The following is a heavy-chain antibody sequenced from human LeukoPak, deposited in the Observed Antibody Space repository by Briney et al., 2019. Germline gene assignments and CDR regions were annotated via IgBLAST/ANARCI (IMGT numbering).Heavy chain of an antibody. CDR2: IYYSGST. CDR1: GGSISSYY. D-gene: IGHD3-10*01. Sequence: SETLSLTCTVSGGSISSYYWSWIRQPPGKGLEWIGYIYYSGSTNYNPSLKSRVTISVDTSKNQFSLKLSSVTAADTAVYYRAGRSGGGPDYYYYYMDVWGKGTTVTVSS. J-gene: IGHJ6*03. V-gene: IGHV4-59*08. CDR3: AGRSGGGPDYYYYYMDV.